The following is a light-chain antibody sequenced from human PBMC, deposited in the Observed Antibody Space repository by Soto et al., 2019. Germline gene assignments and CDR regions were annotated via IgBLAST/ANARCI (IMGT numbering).Light chain of an antibody. V-gene: IGKV1-5*01. Sequence: DLRMPQSPSTLSASVGARLTITGRASASIRGWLAWYQQKPGRAPKLLIYDASTLESGVPSRFSGSGSGTKFTLTISSLQPEDVATYYCQQYNSALLTFGKGTRLEI. CDR2: DAS. J-gene: IGKJ5*01. CDR3: QQYNSALLT. CDR1: ASIRGW.